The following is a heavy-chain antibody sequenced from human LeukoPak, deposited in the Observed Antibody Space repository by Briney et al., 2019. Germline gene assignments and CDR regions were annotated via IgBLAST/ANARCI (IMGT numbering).Heavy chain of an antibody. CDR1: GFTFSDYY. V-gene: IGHV3-11*04. D-gene: IGHD3-10*01. CDR2: ISSSGSTI. J-gene: IGHJ6*03. CDR3: VRPAMFRGVIAYYYYYMDV. Sequence: PGGSLRLSCAASGFTFSDYYMSWIRQAPGKGLEWVSYISSSGSTIYYADSVKGRFTISRDNAKNSLYLHMNSLRAEDTAVYYCVRPAMFRGVIAYYYYYMDVWGKGTTVTVSS.